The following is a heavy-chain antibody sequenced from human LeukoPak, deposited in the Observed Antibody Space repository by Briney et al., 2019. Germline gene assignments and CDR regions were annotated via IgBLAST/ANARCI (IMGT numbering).Heavy chain of an antibody. D-gene: IGHD4-17*01. Sequence: SETLSLTCGVSGTSFTTYYWSWIRQTPGKGLEWIGEVNHSGYTNMNPSLKSRVTISVDTSKNQFSLMMTSVTAADTAVYFCARMTTGHDYWGQGTLVTVSS. V-gene: IGHV4-34*01. CDR1: GTSFTTYY. CDR2: VNHSGYT. J-gene: IGHJ4*02. CDR3: ARMTTGHDY.